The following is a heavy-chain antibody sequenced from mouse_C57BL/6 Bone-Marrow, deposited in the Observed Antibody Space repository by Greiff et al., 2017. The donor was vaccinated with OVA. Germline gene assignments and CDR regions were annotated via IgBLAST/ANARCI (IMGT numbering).Heavy chain of an antibody. CDR1: GFTFSDAW. V-gene: IGHV6-6*01. D-gene: IGHD4-1*01. Sequence: EVKLEESGGGLVQPGGSMKLSCAASGFTFSDAWMDWVRQSPEKGLEWVAEIRNKANNHATYYAESVKGRFTISRDDSKSSVYLQMNSLRAEDTCIYYCTRRLWLTEYYAMDYWGQGTSVTVSS. CDR3: TRRLWLTEYYAMDY. J-gene: IGHJ4*01. CDR2: IRNKANNHAT.